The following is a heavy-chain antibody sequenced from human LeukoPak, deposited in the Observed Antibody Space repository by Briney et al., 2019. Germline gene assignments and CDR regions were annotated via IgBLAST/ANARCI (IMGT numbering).Heavy chain of an antibody. CDR1: GYTFTDYY. V-gene: IGHV1-2*04. J-gene: IGHJ6*02. CDR3: ARGHYYYGLHV. CDR2: INPNSGGT. Sequence: ASVKVSCKASGYTFTDYYVHWVRQAPGQGLEWMGWINPNSGGTNCAQEFQGWVTMTGDTSISTAYMELSRLRSDDTAVYYCARGHYYYGLHVWGQGTTVTVSS.